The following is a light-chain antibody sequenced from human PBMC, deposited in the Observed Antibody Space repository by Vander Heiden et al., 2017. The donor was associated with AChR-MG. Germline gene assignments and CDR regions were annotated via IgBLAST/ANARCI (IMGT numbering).Light chain of an antibody. Sequence: EIVLTQSPGTLSLSPGERATLSCSASQRVSSTYLAWYQQKPGQAPRLLIYGASSRATGIPDRFSGSGYGTDFTLTISRLEPEDFAVYYCQQYGSSPLYVFGQGTKLEIK. CDR1: QRVSSTY. CDR3: QQYGSSPLYV. V-gene: IGKV3-20*01. CDR2: GAS. J-gene: IGKJ2*01.